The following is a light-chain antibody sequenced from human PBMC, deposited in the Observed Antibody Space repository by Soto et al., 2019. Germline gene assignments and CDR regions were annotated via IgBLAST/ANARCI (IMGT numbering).Light chain of an antibody. V-gene: IGKV3-20*01. CDR1: QSVLSK. CDR2: VAF. J-gene: IGKJ1*01. Sequence: EMVFTQYPCSLSLSPGARATLSCRASQSVLSKLAWYQHKPGQAPRLLIYVAFTRATDIPGRFSGSGSGTDFTLTISRLEPEDFAVYYCQQYGSSGTFGQGTKVDIK. CDR3: QQYGSSGT.